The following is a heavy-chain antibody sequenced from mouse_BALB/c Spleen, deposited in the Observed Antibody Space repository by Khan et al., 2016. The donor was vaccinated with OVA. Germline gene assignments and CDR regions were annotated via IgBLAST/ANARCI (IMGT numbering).Heavy chain of an antibody. Sequence: QIQLVQSGPELKKPGETVKISCKASGYTFTNYGMNWVKQSPGKALKWMGWINTYTGDPTYADEFKGRFAFSLETSASPAYLQINHLKNEDTATYFCARPPYFSYILDHWGQGTSVTVSA. J-gene: IGHJ4*01. CDR3: ARPPYFSYILDH. V-gene: IGHV9-3-1*01. D-gene: IGHD2-10*01. CDR2: INTYTGDP. CDR1: GYTFTNYG.